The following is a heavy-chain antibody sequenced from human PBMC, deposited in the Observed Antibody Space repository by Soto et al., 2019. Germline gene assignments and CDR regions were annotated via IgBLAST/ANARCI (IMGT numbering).Heavy chain of an antibody. Sequence: GGSLRLSCAVSGFTFGDYWMGWVRQAPGKGLEWVANIKQDGSEKFYVDSVKGRFTISRDNAKRSLYLQMNNLRAEDTALYYCTRDGSGYYSDYWGQGTLVTVSS. CDR3: TRDGSGYYSDY. CDR1: GFTFGDYW. D-gene: IGHD3-3*01. J-gene: IGHJ4*02. CDR2: IKQDGSEK. V-gene: IGHV3-7*01.